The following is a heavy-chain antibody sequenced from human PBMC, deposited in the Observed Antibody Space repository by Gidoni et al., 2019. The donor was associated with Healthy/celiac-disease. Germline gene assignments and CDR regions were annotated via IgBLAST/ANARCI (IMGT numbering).Heavy chain of an antibody. Sequence: QVQLQESGPGLVKPSETLSLTCTVSGGSISSYYWSWIRQPPGKGLEWIGYIYYSGSTNYNPSLKSRVTISVDTAKNQFSRKLSSVTAADTAVYYCARTTDGGYWFDPWGQGTLVTVSS. CDR2: IYYSGST. CDR3: ARTTDGGYWFDP. CDR1: GGSISSYY. J-gene: IGHJ5*02. D-gene: IGHD1-26*01. V-gene: IGHV4-59*01.